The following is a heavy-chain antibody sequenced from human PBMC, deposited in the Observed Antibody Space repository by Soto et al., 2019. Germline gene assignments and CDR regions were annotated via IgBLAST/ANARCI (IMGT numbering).Heavy chain of an antibody. CDR2: INPSGGST. Sequence: QVQLVQSGAEVKKPGASVKVSCKASGYTFTSYYMHWVRQAPGQGLEGMGIINPSGGSTSYAQKFQGRVTMTRDTSTSTVYMELSSLRSEDTAVYYCASRAGSGSYLDYWGQGTLVTVSS. D-gene: IGHD3-10*01. V-gene: IGHV1-46*03. CDR1: GYTFTSYY. J-gene: IGHJ4*02. CDR3: ASRAGSGSYLDY.